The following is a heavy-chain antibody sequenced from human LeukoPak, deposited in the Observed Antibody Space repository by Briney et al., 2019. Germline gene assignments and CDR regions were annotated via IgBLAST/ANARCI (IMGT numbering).Heavy chain of an antibody. CDR2: ISSSSSYI. J-gene: IGHJ6*03. CDR3: ARVDLYSSSWGYYYYYMDV. CDR1: GFTFSSYG. V-gene: IGHV3-21*01. D-gene: IGHD6-13*01. Sequence: GGSLRLSCAASGFTFSSYGMNWVRQAPGKGLEWVSSISSSSSYIYYADSVKGRFTISRDNAKNSLYLQMNSLRAEDTAVYYCARVDLYSSSWGYYYYYMDVWGKGTTVTVSS.